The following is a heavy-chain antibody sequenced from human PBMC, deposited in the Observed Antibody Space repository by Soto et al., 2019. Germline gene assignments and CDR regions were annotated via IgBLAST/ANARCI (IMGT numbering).Heavy chain of an antibody. Sequence: SVKVSCKTSGCTFSSYAISWVRQAPGQGLEWMGGIIPIFGTANYAQKFQGRVTITADKSTSTAYMELSSLRSEDTAVYYCARDPSYCSSTSCKDVWGQGTTVTVPS. CDR1: GCTFSSYA. V-gene: IGHV1-69*06. J-gene: IGHJ6*02. CDR2: IIPIFGTA. D-gene: IGHD2-2*01. CDR3: ARDPSYCSSTSCKDV.